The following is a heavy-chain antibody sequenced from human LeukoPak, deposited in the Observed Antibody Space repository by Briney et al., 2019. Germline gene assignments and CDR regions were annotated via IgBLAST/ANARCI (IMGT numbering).Heavy chain of an antibody. CDR3: ARDHMWEQQLLGY. CDR1: GFTFSSYS. J-gene: IGHJ4*02. D-gene: IGHD6-13*01. CDR2: ISSSSYI. Sequence: GGSLRLSCAASGFTFSSYSMNWVRQAPGKGLEWVSSISSSSYIYYADSVKGRFTISRDNAKNSPYLQMNSLRAEDTAVYYCARDHMWEQQLLGYWGQGTLVTVSS. V-gene: IGHV3-21*01.